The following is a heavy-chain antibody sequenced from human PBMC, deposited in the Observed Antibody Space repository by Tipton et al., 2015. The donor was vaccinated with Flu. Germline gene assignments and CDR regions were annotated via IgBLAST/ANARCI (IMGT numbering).Heavy chain of an antibody. J-gene: IGHJ2*01. Sequence: TLSLTCTVSGGSISSYYWSWIRQPAGKGLEWIGRIYTSGSTSYNPSLKSRVTMSVDTSKNQFSLKLSSVTAADTAVYYCAGIDYGDYNWYFDLWGRGTLVTVSS. CDR3: AGIDYGDYNWYFDL. CDR1: GGSISSYY. V-gene: IGHV4-4*07. CDR2: IYTSGST. D-gene: IGHD4-17*01.